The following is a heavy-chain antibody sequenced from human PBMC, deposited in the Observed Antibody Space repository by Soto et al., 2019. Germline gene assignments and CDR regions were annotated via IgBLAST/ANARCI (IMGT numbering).Heavy chain of an antibody. J-gene: IGHJ4*02. CDR2: INHSGST. V-gene: IGHV4-34*01. Sequence: PSETLSLTCAVYGGSFSGYYWSWIRQPPGKGLEWIGEINHSGSTNYNPSLKSRVTISVDTSKNQFSLKLSSVTAADTAVYYCARALGKVWGSYRYPRNPFDYWGQGTLVTVSS. D-gene: IGHD3-16*02. CDR3: ARALGKVWGSYRYPRNPFDY. CDR1: GGSFSGYY.